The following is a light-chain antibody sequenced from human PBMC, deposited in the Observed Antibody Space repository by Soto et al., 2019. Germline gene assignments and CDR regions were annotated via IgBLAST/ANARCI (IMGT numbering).Light chain of an antibody. J-gene: IGKJ2*01. Sequence: DIQMTQSPSSLSASVGDRVTITCRASQNIFTYVNWYQQKTGKAPNVLIYGASTLHSGVPSRFSGGGSGTNFTLTIASLRPEDFATYHCQQSYSTPRTFGQGTKLEIK. CDR1: QNIFTY. CDR3: QQSYSTPRT. V-gene: IGKV1-39*01. CDR2: GAS.